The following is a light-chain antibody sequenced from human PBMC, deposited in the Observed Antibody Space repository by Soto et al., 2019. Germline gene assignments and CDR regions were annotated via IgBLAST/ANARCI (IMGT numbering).Light chain of an antibody. CDR2: GAS. Sequence: EIVMTQSPATLSVSPGERATLSCRASQSVSSNLAWYQQKPGQAPRLLIYGASTRATGIPAGFSGSGSGTAFTLTISSLQSEDFAVYYCQQYNNWPPNTFGQGTKLEIK. V-gene: IGKV3-15*01. CDR1: QSVSSN. CDR3: QQYNNWPPNT. J-gene: IGKJ2*01.